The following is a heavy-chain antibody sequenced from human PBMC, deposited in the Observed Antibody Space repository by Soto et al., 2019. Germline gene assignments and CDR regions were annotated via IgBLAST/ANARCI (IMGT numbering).Heavy chain of an antibody. CDR1: GGSISSYY. J-gene: IGHJ6*02. Sequence: SETLSLTCRISGGSISSYYLNWIRQAPGKGLEWVGFVSYSGSTNYNPALTSRVTISVDTSEDQISLRLHSVTASDTAVYYCARVPSTSWGSYYAMAVGGRGTTVTVSS. CDR2: VSYSGST. D-gene: IGHD2-2*01. CDR3: ARVPSTSWGSYYAMAV. V-gene: IGHV4-59*01.